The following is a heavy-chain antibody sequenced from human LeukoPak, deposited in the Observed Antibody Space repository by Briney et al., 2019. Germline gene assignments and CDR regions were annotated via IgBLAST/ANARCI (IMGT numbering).Heavy chain of an antibody. CDR2: IYYSGST. CDR1: GGSISSYY. J-gene: IGHJ4*02. D-gene: IGHD2-21*02. V-gene: IGHV4-59*08. CDR3: ARAVCGGDCSLDY. Sequence: PSETLSLTCTVSGGSISSYYWSWIRQPPGKGLEWIGYIYYSGSTNYNPSLKSRVTISLDTSKNQFSLNVSSVTAADTAVYYCARAVCGGDCSLDYWGQGTLVTVSS.